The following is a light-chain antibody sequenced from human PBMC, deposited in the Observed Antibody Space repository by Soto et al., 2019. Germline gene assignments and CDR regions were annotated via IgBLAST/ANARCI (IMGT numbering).Light chain of an antibody. CDR1: QGISSY. CDR3: QQLNSYPRT. J-gene: IGKJ1*01. CDR2: DAS. V-gene: IGKV1-9*01. Sequence: DIQLTQSPSFLSASVGDRVTITCRASQGISSYLAWYQQKPGKAPKVLIFDASTLQSGVPPRFSGSGSGTEFTLTISSLQPEDFASYYCQQLNSYPRTFGPGTKVEIK.